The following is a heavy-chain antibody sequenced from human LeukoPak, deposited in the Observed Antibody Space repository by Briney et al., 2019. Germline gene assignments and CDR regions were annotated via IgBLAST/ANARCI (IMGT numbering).Heavy chain of an antibody. Sequence: GGSLRLPCAASGFNFNSCGMHWVRQAPGKGLEWVAVIWHDGSKKYYADSVKGRFTISRDNSKNTLYLQMNSLRVEDSAVYFCARDTAVITGPFDYWGQGTLVTVSS. D-gene: IGHD3-16*01. V-gene: IGHV3-33*01. J-gene: IGHJ4*02. CDR2: IWHDGSKK. CDR1: GFNFNSCG. CDR3: ARDTAVITGPFDY.